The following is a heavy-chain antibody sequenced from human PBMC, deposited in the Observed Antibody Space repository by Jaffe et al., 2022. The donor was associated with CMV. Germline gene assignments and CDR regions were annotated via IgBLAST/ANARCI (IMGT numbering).Heavy chain of an antibody. D-gene: IGHD5-18*01. J-gene: IGHJ6*02. V-gene: IGHV3-33*01. CDR1: GFTFSSYG. CDR2: IWYDGSNK. Sequence: QVQLVESGGGVVQPGRSLRLSCAASGFTFSSYGMHWVRQAPGKGLEWVAVIWYDGSNKYYADSVKGRFTISRDNSKNTLYLQMNSLRAEDTAVYYCARGRIQLWLLHYYGMDVWGQGTTVTVSS. CDR3: ARGRIQLWLLHYYGMDV.